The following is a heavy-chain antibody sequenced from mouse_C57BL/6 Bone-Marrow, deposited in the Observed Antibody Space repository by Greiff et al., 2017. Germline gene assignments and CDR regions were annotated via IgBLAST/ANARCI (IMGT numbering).Heavy chain of an antibody. CDR1: GFTFSDAW. J-gene: IGHJ1*03. Sequence: EVMLVESGGGLVQPGGSMKLSCAASGFTFSDAWMDWVRQSPEKGLEWVAEIRNKANNHATYYAESVKGRFTISRDDSKSSVYLQMNSLRAEDTGIYYCTRDYYGAYWYFDVWGTGTTVTVSS. CDR2: IRNKANNHAT. V-gene: IGHV6-6*01. CDR3: TRDYYGAYWYFDV. D-gene: IGHD1-1*01.